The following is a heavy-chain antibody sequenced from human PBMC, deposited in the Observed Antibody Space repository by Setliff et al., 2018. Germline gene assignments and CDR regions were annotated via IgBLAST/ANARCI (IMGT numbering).Heavy chain of an antibody. J-gene: IGHJ4*02. Sequence: PGGSLRLSCAASGFTFSTHSMNWVRQAPGKGLEWVSSISRSSTYIYYADSMKGRFTISRDNAKNSLYLQMNSLTAADTAVYYCARVSSSWYPIDCWGQGALVTVSS. CDR1: GFTFSTHS. CDR3: ARVSSSWYPIDC. D-gene: IGHD6-13*01. V-gene: IGHV3-21*04. CDR2: ISRSSTYI.